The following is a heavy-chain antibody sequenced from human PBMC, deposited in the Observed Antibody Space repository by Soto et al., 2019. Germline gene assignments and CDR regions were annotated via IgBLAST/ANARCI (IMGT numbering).Heavy chain of an antibody. J-gene: IGHJ4*02. CDR1: GGTFNSYT. V-gene: IGHV1-69*02. CDR3: ATIYGSGSTRFDS. Sequence: QVQLVQSGPEVKKPGSSVKVSCTASGGTFNSYTLNWVRQAPGQRPEWVGRVNPIVGMSTSASKFQGRVTLTADKSTNRAYMDLSGLKSEDTDVYYCATIYGSGSTRFDSWGQGTLVTVAS. CDR2: VNPIVGMS. D-gene: IGHD3-10*01.